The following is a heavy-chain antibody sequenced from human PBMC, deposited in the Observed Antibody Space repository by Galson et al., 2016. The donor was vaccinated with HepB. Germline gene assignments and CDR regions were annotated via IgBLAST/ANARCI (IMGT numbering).Heavy chain of an antibody. CDR3: ARALIDFRGEDY. CDR2: IDTDGSGT. D-gene: IGHD3-16*01. Sequence: SLRLSCAASGFTFSSYWMHWVRQVPGKGLVWVSRIDTDGSGTTYADSVKGRFTISRDNAKNTVYLEMNSLRAEGTAVYFCARALIDFRGEDYWGQGTLVTVSS. CDR1: GFTFSSYW. J-gene: IGHJ4*02. V-gene: IGHV3-74*01.